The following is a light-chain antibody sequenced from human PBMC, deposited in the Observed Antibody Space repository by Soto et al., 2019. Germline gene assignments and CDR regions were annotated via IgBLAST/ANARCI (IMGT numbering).Light chain of an antibody. CDR1: SSDVGGYKF. V-gene: IGLV2-14*01. J-gene: IGLJ3*02. CDR2: EVS. Sequence: QSVLTQPASVSGSPGQSITISCTGTSSDVGGYKFVSWYQQHPGKAPKLMIYEVSNRPSGVSNRFSGSKSGNTASLTISGLQAEDEADYYCSSYTTSSTRVFGGGTKRTAL. CDR3: SSYTTSSTRV.